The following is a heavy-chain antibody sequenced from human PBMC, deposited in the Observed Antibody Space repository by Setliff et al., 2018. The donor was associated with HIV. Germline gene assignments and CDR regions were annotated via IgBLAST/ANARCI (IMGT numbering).Heavy chain of an antibody. Sequence: KPSETLSLTCTVSGGSISSGSYYWSWIRQPAGKGLEWIGRIYTSGSTNYNPSLKSRVTISVDTSKNQFSLKLSPVTAADTGVYYCARHRDPPGSSWIFYYYYMDLWGGGTTVTVSS. CDR1: GGSISSGSYY. J-gene: IGHJ6*03. D-gene: IGHD6-13*01. CDR3: ARHRDPPGSSWIFYYYYMDL. V-gene: IGHV4-61*02. CDR2: IYTSGST.